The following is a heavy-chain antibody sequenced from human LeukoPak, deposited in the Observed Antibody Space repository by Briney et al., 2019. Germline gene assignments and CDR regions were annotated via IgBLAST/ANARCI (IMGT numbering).Heavy chain of an antibody. D-gene: IGHD2-2*01. J-gene: IGHJ4*02. CDR2: INSSGGST. CDR3: AKESLRVVPSATFDY. Sequence: ETLSLTCTVSGGSIRSSSYYWGWIRQPPGKGLEWVSTINSSGGSTYYADSVKGRFTISRDNSKNTLYLQMHSLRAEDTAVYYCAKESLRVVPSATFDYWGQGTLVTVSS. CDR1: GGSIRSSSYY. V-gene: IGHV3-23*01.